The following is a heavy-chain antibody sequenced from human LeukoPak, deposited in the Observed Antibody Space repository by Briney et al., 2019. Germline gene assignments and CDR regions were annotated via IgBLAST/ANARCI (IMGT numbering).Heavy chain of an antibody. V-gene: IGHV3-43*01. Sequence: GGSLRLSCAASGFTFDDCTMHWVRQAPGKGLEWVSLISWDGGSTYYADSVKGRFTISRDNSKNSLYLQMNSLRTEDTALYYCAKDGDGYKRGYYFDYWGQGTLVTVSS. CDR3: AKDGDGYKRGYYFDY. J-gene: IGHJ4*02. D-gene: IGHD5-24*01. CDR1: GFTFDDCT. CDR2: ISWDGGST.